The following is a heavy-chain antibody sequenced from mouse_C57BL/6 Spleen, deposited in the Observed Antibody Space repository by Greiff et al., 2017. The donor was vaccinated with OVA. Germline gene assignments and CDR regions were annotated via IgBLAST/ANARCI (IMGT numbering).Heavy chain of an antibody. CDR3: ARVGLGRAFDY. CDR2: INPNNGGT. J-gene: IGHJ2*01. Sequence: EVKLMESGPELVKPGASVKMSCKASGYTFTDYNMHWVKQSHGKSLEWIGYINPNNGGTSYNQKFKGKATLTVNKSSSTAYMELRSLTSEDSAVYYCARVGLGRAFDYWGQGTTLTVSS. V-gene: IGHV1-22*01. D-gene: IGHD4-1*01. CDR1: GYTFTDYN.